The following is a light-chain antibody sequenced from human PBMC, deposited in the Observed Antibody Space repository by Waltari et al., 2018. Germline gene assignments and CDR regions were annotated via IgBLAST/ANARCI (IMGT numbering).Light chain of an antibody. CDR1: QKIDNN. Sequence: EVVMTQSPAALSVSPGERLTLSCKASQKIDNNLAWYQQKPGQSPRLLIYGASTMATGVPARFSGSGSGTEFTLTTSSLQSEDCAVFYCQQYNRWPPLTFGGGTKVEIK. J-gene: IGKJ4*01. CDR3: QQYNRWPPLT. V-gene: IGKV3-15*01. CDR2: GAS.